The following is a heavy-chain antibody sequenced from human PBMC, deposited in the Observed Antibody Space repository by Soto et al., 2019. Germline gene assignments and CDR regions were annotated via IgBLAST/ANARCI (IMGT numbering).Heavy chain of an antibody. Sequence: GGSLRLSCAASGFTFSNFGMHWVRQAPGKGLGWVAFVSYAGGNKYYADSAKGRFTISRDNSKTLYLQMNSLRREDTAVYYCAKDGGAGNFYYYGADVWGQGTTVTVSS. CDR3: AKDGGAGNFYYYGADV. CDR2: VSYAGGNK. CDR1: GFTFSNFG. J-gene: IGHJ6*02. D-gene: IGHD3-16*01. V-gene: IGHV3-30*18.